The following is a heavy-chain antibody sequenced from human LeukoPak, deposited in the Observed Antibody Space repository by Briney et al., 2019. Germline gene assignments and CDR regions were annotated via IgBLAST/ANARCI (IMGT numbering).Heavy chain of an antibody. CDR3: ARGRSLVAGYIFY. D-gene: IGHD6-13*01. CDR1: GFTFSSYS. Sequence: GGSLRLSCAASGFTFSSYSMNWVRQAPGKGLEWVSYISSSSSTIYYADSVKGRFTISRDNAKNSLYLQMNSLRDEDTAVYCCARGRSLVAGYIFYWGQGTLVTVSS. CDR2: ISSSSSTI. J-gene: IGHJ4*02. V-gene: IGHV3-48*02.